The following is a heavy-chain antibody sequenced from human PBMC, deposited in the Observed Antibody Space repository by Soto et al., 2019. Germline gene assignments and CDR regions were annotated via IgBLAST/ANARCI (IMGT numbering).Heavy chain of an antibody. CDR1: GYTFTSYG. Sequence: ASVKVSCKASGYTFTSYGISRVRQAPGQGLAWMGWNSAYNGNTNYAQKLQGRVTMTTDTSTSTAYMELRSLRSDDTAVYYCAREYPRGPFRHFDYWGQGTLVTVSS. CDR3: AREYPRGPFRHFDY. J-gene: IGHJ4*02. D-gene: IGHD2-2*01. V-gene: IGHV1-18*01. CDR2: NSAYNGNT.